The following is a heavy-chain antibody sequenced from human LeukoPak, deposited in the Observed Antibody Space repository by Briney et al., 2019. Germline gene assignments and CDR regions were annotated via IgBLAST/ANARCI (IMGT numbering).Heavy chain of an antibody. CDR3: ARAVWALGITIENWFDP. CDR2: IYYSGST. D-gene: IGHD3-10*01. CDR1: GGSISSYY. V-gene: IGHV4-59*01. J-gene: IGHJ5*02. Sequence: SETLSLTCTVSGGSISSYYWSWIRQPPGKGLEWIGYIYYSGSTNYNPSLKSRVTISVDTSKNQFSLKLSSVTAADTAVYYCARAVWALGITIENWFDPWGQGTLVTVSS.